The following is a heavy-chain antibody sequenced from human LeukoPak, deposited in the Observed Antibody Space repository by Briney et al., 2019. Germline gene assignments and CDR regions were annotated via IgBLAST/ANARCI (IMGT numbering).Heavy chain of an antibody. CDR2: IGIGGDT. CDR3: ARDRFGMDV. CDR1: GFIFNNFD. V-gene: IGHV3-13*01. Sequence: PGGSLRLSCAASGFIFNNFDMHWVRQGTGKGLEWVSAIGIGGDTHYSGSVKGRLIISRENAKNSLFLQMNSLRVGDTAVYYCARDRFGMDVWGRGTTVIVSS. J-gene: IGHJ6*02.